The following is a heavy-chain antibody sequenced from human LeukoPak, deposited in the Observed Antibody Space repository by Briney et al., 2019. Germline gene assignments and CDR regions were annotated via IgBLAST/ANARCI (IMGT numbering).Heavy chain of an antibody. J-gene: IGHJ4*02. D-gene: IGHD3-10*01. Sequence: SETLSLTCAVYGGSFSDYYWSWIRQPPGKGLEWIGEINHSGSTNYNPSLKSRVTVSVDTSKNQVSLTLSSVAAAGTAVYYCARVESGWFGELLANWGQGTLVTVSP. V-gene: IGHV4-34*01. CDR1: GGSFSDYY. CDR3: ARVESGWFGELLAN. CDR2: INHSGST.